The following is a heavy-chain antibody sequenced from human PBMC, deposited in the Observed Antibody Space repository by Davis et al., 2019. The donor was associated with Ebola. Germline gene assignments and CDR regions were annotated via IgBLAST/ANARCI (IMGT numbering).Heavy chain of an antibody. J-gene: IGHJ4*02. Sequence: PGGSLRLSCAASGFTFSNYAMSWVRQAPGKGLEWVSTFRGIGGSTYYADPVKGRFTISRDNSKNTLFLQMNSLRAEDTAVYYCAKDFRNSTFGIINLYGFDYWGQGALVTVSS. CDR1: GFTFSNYA. V-gene: IGHV3-23*01. CDR2: FRGIGGST. D-gene: IGHD3-3*01. CDR3: AKDFRNSTFGIINLYGFDY.